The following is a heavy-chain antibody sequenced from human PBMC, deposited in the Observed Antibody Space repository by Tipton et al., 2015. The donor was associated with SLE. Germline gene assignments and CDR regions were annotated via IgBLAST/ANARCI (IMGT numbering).Heavy chain of an antibody. Sequence: TLSLTCTVSGGSISPFYWSWIRRPPGKGLEWIGHIHFSGSTEYNPSPKSRVTISVDMSKNQLSLRLSSATAADTAAYYCVRHGQTVQATFDHWGQGALVTVSS. CDR1: GGSISPFY. J-gene: IGHJ4*02. CDR2: IHFSGST. V-gene: IGHV4-59*08. D-gene: IGHD1-26*01. CDR3: VRHGQTVQATFDH.